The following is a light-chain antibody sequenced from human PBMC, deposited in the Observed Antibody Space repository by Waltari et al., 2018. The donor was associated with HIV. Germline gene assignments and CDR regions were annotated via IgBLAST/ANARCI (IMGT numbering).Light chain of an antibody. CDR1: NSNIGSRY. V-gene: IGLV1-51*01. CDR3: ATWDKSLNIVL. Sequence: QSVLTQSPSVSAAPGQKVTISCSGSNSNIGSRYVSWYQHLPGTAPTHLSNDDNDRPSGIPDLFSGSKSGTSATLGITGLQTGDEAEYYCATWDKSLNIVLFGGGTKVTVL. CDR2: DDN. J-gene: IGLJ2*01.